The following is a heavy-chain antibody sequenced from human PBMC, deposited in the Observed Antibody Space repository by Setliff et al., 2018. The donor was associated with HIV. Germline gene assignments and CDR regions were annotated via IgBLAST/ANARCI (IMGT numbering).Heavy chain of an antibody. V-gene: IGHV4-59*01. J-gene: IGHJ3*02. CDR3: ARDRPPSTVDMLGAFDR. CDR1: RGSISRYY. Sequence: SETLSLTCTVSRGSISRYYWSWIRQPLGKGLEWIGYIYYTGTTKYNPSLKSRVTMSVDTSKNQLSLKLSSLTAADTAVYYCARDRPPSTVDMLGAFDRWGQGTMVTVSS. CDR2: IYYTGTT. D-gene: IGHD4-17*01.